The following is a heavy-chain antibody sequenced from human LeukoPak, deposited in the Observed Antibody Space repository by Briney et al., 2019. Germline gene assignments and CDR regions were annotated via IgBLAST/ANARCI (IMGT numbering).Heavy chain of an antibody. D-gene: IGHD6-13*01. CDR2: IYTSGST. CDR3: ARGGSVSSWYHYYYGMDV. J-gene: IGHJ6*02. V-gene: IGHV4-4*07. CDR1: GGSISSDY. Sequence: SDTLSLISTIAGGSISSDYRGWIRQPAGKGLEWIGRIYTSGSTNYNPSLKSRVTMSVDTSKNQFSLKLSSVTAADTAVYYCARGGSVSSWYHYYYGMDVWGQGTTVTVSS.